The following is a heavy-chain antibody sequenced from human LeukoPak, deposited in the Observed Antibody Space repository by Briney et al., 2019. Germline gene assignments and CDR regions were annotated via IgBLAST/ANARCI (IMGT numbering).Heavy chain of an antibody. D-gene: IGHD4-17*01. Sequence: ASVKVSCKASGYTFTSYGISWVRQAPGQGLEWMGWISAYNGNTNYAQKLQGRVTMTTDTSTSTAYMELRSLRSDDTAVYYCARTDYGDYGYWYFDLWGRGTLVTVSS. V-gene: IGHV1-18*01. CDR1: GYTFTSYG. CDR3: ARTDYGDYGYWYFDL. J-gene: IGHJ2*01. CDR2: ISAYNGNT.